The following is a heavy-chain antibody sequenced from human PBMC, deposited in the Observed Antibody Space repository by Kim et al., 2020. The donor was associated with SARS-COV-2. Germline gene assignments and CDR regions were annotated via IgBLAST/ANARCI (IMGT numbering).Heavy chain of an antibody. D-gene: IGHD2-21*02. J-gene: IGHJ4*02. CDR1: GYTFTSYA. CDR2: INTNTGNP. V-gene: IGHV7-4-1*02. Sequence: ASVKVSCKASGYTFTSYAMNWVRQAPGQGLEWMGWINTNTGNPTYAQGFTGRFVFSLDTSVSTAYLQISSLKAEDTAVYYCARSPEAYCGGDCYFYYFAYWGREPLVPVSS. CDR3: ARSPEAYCGGDCYFYYFAY.